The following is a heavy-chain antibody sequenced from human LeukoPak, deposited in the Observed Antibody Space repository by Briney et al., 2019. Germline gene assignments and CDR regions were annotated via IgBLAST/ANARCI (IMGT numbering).Heavy chain of an antibody. CDR3: AILYSSSRSF. D-gene: IGHD6-6*01. Sequence: SETLSLTCTVSGGSISGYYWSWIRQPPGKGLEWIGYLYYSGSTNYNPSLKSRVTISVDTSKNQFSLKLSSVTAADTAVYYCAILYSSSRSFWGQGTLVTVSS. CDR2: LYYSGST. CDR1: GGSISGYY. V-gene: IGHV4-59*12. J-gene: IGHJ4*02.